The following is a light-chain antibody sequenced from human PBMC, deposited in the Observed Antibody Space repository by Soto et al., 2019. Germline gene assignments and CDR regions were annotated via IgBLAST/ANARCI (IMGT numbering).Light chain of an antibody. Sequence: EIVLTQSPGTLSLSPGERATLSCRASQSVPSDWLAWYRHKPGQAPRLLIYGASSRATGVPDRVSGSGSGTDFTLTINSLEPEDFGVYYCQQRSNWPPVTFGGGTKVEIK. CDR1: QSVPSDW. CDR3: QQRSNWPPVT. V-gene: IGKV3D-20*02. CDR2: GAS. J-gene: IGKJ4*01.